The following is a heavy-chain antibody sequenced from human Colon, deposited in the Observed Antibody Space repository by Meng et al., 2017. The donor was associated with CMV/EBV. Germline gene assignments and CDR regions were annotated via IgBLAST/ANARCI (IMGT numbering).Heavy chain of an antibody. V-gene: IGHV4-59*11. CDR3: TERGVAY. D-gene: IGHD3-10*01. J-gene: IGHJ4*02. Sequence: QGQPRESGPGLVKPSETLSLTCTVSGVSISTHYLRGIRQSPGKGLEWIGSIHYSGSVDYNPSLRNRLIMSVDTSNNQFSLKLNSVTTADTAVYYCTERGVAYWGQGILVTVSS. CDR2: IHYSGSV. CDR1: GVSISTHY.